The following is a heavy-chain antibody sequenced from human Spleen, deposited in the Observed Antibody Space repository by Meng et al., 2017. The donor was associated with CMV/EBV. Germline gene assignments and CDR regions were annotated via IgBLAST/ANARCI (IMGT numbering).Heavy chain of an antibody. D-gene: IGHD4-23*01. J-gene: IGHJ4*02. V-gene: IGHV1-18*01. CDR1: GYSFTSYG. Sequence: KASGYSFTSYGITWVRRAPGQGLEWVGWISTYSGNTNYAQKVQGRVTMTTDTSTSTAYMELRSLRSDDTAVYYCARGRGYGGKPFDSWGQGTLVTVSS. CDR3: ARGRGYGGKPFDS. CDR2: ISTYSGNT.